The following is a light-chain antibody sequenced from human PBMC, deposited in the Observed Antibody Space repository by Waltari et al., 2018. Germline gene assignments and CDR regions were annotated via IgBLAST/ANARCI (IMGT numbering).Light chain of an antibody. CDR2: AAS. V-gene: IGKV1-39*01. CDR1: QSISTF. J-gene: IGKJ4*01. Sequence: ASVGDRVSITCRASQSISTFLNWYQQKPGKAPKLLIYAASTLQSGVPSRFSGSGSGTDFTLTISSLQPEDFVTYYCQQSFSTRVFGGGTKVEIK. CDR3: QQSFSTRV.